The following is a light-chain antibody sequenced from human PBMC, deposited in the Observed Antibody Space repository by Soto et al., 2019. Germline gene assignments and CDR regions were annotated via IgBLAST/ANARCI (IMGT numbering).Light chain of an antibody. CDR3: QQYHSWPPRT. CDR2: GEY. J-gene: IGKJ1*01. CDR1: QSVSSN. Sequence: IVYTQGPTSLSVWPGEKATLHCRPSQSVSSNLAWYQQKPGQAPRHLIYGEYTRAPGIPARFSGSGSGTEFTLTISRLQSEDFAVYYCQQYHSWPPRTFGQGTKVDIK. V-gene: IGKV3D-15*01.